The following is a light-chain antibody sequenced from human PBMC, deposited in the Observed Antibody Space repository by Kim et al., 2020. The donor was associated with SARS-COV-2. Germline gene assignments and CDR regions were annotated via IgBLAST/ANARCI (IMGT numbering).Light chain of an antibody. Sequence: SYELTQPPSVSVSPGQTASITCSGDKLGDKYACWYQQKPGQSPVLVIYQDSKRPSGIPERFSGSNSGNTATLTISGTQAMDEADYYCQAWDSNVVFGGGTQLTVL. CDR1: KLGDKY. V-gene: IGLV3-1*01. CDR3: QAWDSNVV. CDR2: QDS. J-gene: IGLJ2*01.